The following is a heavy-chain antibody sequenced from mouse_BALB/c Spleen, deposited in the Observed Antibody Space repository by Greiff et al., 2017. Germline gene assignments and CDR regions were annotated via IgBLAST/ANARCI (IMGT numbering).Heavy chain of an antibody. J-gene: IGHJ2*01. V-gene: IGHV5-12-2*01. D-gene: IGHD1-1*01. CDR2: ISNGGGST. Sequence: EVKLMESGGGLVQPGGSLKLSCAASGFTFSSYTMSWVRQTPEKRLEWVAYISNGGGSTYYPDTVKGRFTISRDNAKNTLYLQMSSLKSEDTAMYYCARQPGSSYGFDYWGQGTTLTVSS. CDR1: GFTFSSYT. CDR3: ARQPGSSYGFDY.